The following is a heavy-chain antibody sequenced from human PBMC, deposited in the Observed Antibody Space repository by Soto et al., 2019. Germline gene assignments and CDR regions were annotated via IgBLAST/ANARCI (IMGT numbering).Heavy chain of an antibody. CDR3: ARGVQGWPKPDYYYCGMDV. Sequence: SVKVSCKASGGTFSSYAISWVRQAPGQGLEWMGGIIPIFGTANYAQKFQGRVTITADESTSTAYMELSSLRSEDTAVYYCARGVQGWPKPDYYYCGMDVWGQGTTVTVSS. CDR2: IIPIFGTA. CDR1: GGTFSSYA. D-gene: IGHD1-1*01. V-gene: IGHV1-69*13. J-gene: IGHJ6*02.